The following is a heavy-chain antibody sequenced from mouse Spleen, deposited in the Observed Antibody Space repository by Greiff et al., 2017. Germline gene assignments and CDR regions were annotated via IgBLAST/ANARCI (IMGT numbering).Heavy chain of an antibody. D-gene: IGHD1-1*01. CDR3: AKGVVEGAY. CDR1: GFSLTSYG. J-gene: IGHJ3*01. Sequence: QVQLQQSGPSLVQPSQCLSITCTVSGFSLTSYGVHWVRQSPGKGLEWLGLIWRGGSTDYYAALMSRLSITKDNSKSQVFFKMNSLQADDTAIYYCAKGVVEGAYWGQGTLVTVSA. V-gene: IGHV2-5-1*01. CDR2: IWRGGST.